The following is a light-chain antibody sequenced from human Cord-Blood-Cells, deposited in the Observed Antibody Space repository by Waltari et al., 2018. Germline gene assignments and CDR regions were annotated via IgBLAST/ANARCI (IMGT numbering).Light chain of an antibody. Sequence: DIVMTQSPDSLAVSLGARPTINCKSSQSVLYNSNNKNYLAWYQQKPGQPPKLLIYWASTRESGVPDRFSGSGSGTDFTLTISSLQAEDVAVYYCQQYYSTPWTFGQGTKVEIK. V-gene: IGKV4-1*01. J-gene: IGKJ1*01. CDR2: WAS. CDR3: QQYYSTPWT. CDR1: QSVLYNSNNKNY.